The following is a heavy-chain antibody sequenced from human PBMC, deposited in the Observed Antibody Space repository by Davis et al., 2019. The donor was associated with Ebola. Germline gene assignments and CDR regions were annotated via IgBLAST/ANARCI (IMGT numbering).Heavy chain of an antibody. D-gene: IGHD2-8*02. CDR2: IYPLDSDT. CDR3: ASLRRTITGMDDGFDI. Sequence: GGSLRLSCKGSGYTFSSYWIGWVRQMPGKGLEWMGIIYPLDSDTRYSPSFQGQVTISADKSISTAYLQWNSLKASDTALYYCASLRRTITGMDDGFDIWGEGTMVTVSS. CDR1: GYTFSSYW. J-gene: IGHJ3*02. V-gene: IGHV5-51*01.